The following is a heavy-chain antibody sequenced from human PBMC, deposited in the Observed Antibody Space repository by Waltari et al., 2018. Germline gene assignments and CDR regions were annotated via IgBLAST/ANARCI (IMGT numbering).Heavy chain of an antibody. D-gene: IGHD6-13*01. J-gene: IGHJ6*02. V-gene: IGHV1-69*01. Sequence: QVQLVQSGAEVKKPGSSVQVSCKASGGTFSSYAISWVRHAPSQGRGWMGGIIPIFGTANYAQKFQGRVTITADESTSTAYMELSSLRSEDTAVYYCARGKRYSSSWYNYYYYGMDVWGQGTTVTVSS. CDR2: IIPIFGTA. CDR1: GGTFSSYA. CDR3: ARGKRYSSSWYNYYYYGMDV.